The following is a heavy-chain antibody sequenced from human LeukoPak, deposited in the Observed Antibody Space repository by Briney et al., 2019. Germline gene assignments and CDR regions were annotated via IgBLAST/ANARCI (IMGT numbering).Heavy chain of an antibody. Sequence: SETLSLTCTVSGGSISGSYYWGWIRQPPGKGLEWIGSIYYSGRVYYNASLKSRVTISVDTSKNHFSLKLTSVTAADTAVYYCARAPWAYGNYVHAFDIWGHGTMVTVSS. V-gene: IGHV4-39*07. D-gene: IGHD4-11*01. J-gene: IGHJ3*02. CDR3: ARAPWAYGNYVHAFDI. CDR1: GGSISGSYY. CDR2: IYYSGRV.